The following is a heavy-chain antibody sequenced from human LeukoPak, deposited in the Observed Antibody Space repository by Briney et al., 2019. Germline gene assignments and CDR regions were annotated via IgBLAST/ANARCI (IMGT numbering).Heavy chain of an antibody. CDR1: GGSISSYY. V-gene: IGHV4-59*12. CDR2: IYYSGST. J-gene: IGHJ5*01. D-gene: IGHD3-22*01. Sequence: SETLSLTCTVSGGSISSYYWSWIRQPPGKGLEWIGYIYYSGSTNYNPSLKSRVTMSVDTSKNQFSLKLTSVTAADTAVYYCARGVADYDTSGYYYDSWGQGTLVTVSS. CDR3: ARGVADYDTSGYYYDS.